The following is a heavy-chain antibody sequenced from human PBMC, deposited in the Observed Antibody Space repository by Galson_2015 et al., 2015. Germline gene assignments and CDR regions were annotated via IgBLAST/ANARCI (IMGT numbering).Heavy chain of an antibody. CDR2: INPNSGGT. CDR1: GYTFTGYY. Sequence: SVKVSCKASGYTFTGYYMHWVRQAPGRGLEWMGWINPNSGGTNYAQKFQGWVTMTRDTSISTAYMELSRLRSDDTAVYYCAREATCSGGSCYHYDFDYWGQGTLVTVSS. V-gene: IGHV1-2*04. D-gene: IGHD2-15*01. CDR3: AREATCSGGSCYHYDFDY. J-gene: IGHJ4*02.